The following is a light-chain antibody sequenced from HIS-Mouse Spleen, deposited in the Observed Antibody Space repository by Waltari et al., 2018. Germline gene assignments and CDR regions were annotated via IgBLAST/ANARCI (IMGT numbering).Light chain of an antibody. J-gene: IGKJ1*01. CDR2: AAS. CDR3: QQLNSYPPT. V-gene: IGKV1-9*01. Sequence: DIQLTQSPSFLSASVGDRVTITCRASQGISLYLAWDQQKPGKAPKLLIYAASTLQSGVPSRFSGSGSGTEFTLTISSLQPEDFATYYCQQLNSYPPTFGQGTKVEIK. CDR1: QGISLY.